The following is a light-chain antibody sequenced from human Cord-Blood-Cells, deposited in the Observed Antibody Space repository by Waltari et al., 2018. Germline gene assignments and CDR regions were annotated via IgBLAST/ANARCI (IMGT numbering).Light chain of an antibody. CDR3: QQYDNLLFT. CDR2: DAT. V-gene: IGKV1-33*01. CDR1: QDITNY. Sequence: DIQMTQSPSSLSASVGDRVTITCQASQDITNYLNWYQQKPGKDPKLLIYDATNLETRGPSKFSGSRSGTDFTFTISSLQPEDIATYYSQQYDNLLFTFGPGTKVDIK. J-gene: IGKJ3*01.